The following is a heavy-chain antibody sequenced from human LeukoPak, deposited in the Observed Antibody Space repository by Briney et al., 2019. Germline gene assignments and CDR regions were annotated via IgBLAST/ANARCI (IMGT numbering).Heavy chain of an antibody. CDR3: ARGDVVVPAAPLEGYYYYMDV. CDR1: GGTFSSYA. Sequence: GASVKVYCKASGGTFSSYAISWVRQAPGQGLEWMGGIIPIFGTANYAQKFQGRVTITTDESTSTAYMELSSLRSEDTAVYYCARGDVVVPAAPLEGYYYYMDVWGKGTTVTASS. CDR2: IIPIFGTA. V-gene: IGHV1-69*05. J-gene: IGHJ6*03. D-gene: IGHD2-2*01.